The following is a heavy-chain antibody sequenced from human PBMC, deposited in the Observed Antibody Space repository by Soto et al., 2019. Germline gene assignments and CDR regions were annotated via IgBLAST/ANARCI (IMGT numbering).Heavy chain of an antibody. CDR2: IYSGGST. V-gene: IGHV3-66*01. Sequence: GGSLRLSCAASGFTVSSNYMSWVRQAPGKGLEWVSVIYSGGSTYYADSVKGRFTISRDNSKNTLYLQMNSLRAEDTAVYYCARDNPASGLGSNYWGQGTLVTVSS. J-gene: IGHJ4*02. CDR3: ARDNPASGLGSNY. D-gene: IGHD3-3*01. CDR1: GFTVSSNY.